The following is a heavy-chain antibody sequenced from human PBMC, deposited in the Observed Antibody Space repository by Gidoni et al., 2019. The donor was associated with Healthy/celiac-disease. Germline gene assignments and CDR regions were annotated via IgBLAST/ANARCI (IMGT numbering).Heavy chain of an antibody. CDR1: GGSISSSSYY. Sequence: QLQLQESGPGLVKPSETLSLTCTVSGGSISSSSYYWGWIRQPPGKGLEWIGSIYYSGSTYYNPSLKSRVTISVDTSKNQFSLKLSSVTAADTAVYYCARHGAGCSSTSCYFFDYWGQGTLVTVSS. CDR3: ARHGAGCSSTSCYFFDY. V-gene: IGHV4-39*01. J-gene: IGHJ4*02. CDR2: IYYSGST. D-gene: IGHD2-2*01.